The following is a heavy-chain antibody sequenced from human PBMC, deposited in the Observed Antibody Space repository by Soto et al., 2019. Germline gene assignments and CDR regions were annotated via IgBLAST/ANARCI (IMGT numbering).Heavy chain of an antibody. Sequence: SETLSLTCSVSDDSINSDKYYWSWIRQHPGKGLEWIGCIYYSGNTYYNPSLKSRVTISLDTSKNQFSLKLSSVTAADTAVYYCAREPLSGQFDYWGQGTLVTVSS. CDR3: AREPLSGQFDY. D-gene: IGHD3-3*01. CDR1: DDSINSDKYY. V-gene: IGHV4-31*03. J-gene: IGHJ4*02. CDR2: IYYSGNT.